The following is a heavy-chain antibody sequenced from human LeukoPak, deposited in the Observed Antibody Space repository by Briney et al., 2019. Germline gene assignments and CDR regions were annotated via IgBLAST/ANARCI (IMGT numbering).Heavy chain of an antibody. V-gene: IGHV3-30*04. Sequence: GGSLRLSCAASGFTFSTYAMHWVRQAPGKGLEWVAAISYDGSNKNYADSVKGRFTISRDNSKNTLYLQMNSLRAEDTAVYYCAKDRYYYGSGSYFDYWGQGTLVTVSS. D-gene: IGHD3-10*01. J-gene: IGHJ4*02. CDR3: AKDRYYYGSGSYFDY. CDR2: ISYDGSNK. CDR1: GFTFSTYA.